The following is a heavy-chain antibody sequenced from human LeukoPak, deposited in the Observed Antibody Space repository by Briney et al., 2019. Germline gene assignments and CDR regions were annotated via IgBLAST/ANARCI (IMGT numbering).Heavy chain of an antibody. CDR3: AKKYYDFWSGYTKTTGAFDY. CDR1: GFTVSSYA. CDR2: ISGSGGST. D-gene: IGHD3-3*01. V-gene: IGHV3-23*01. Sequence: GGSLRLSCAASGFTVSSYAMSWVRQAPGKGLEWVSAISGSGGSTYYADSVKGRFTISRDNSKNTLYLQMNSLGAEDTAVYYCAKKYYDFWSGYTKTTGAFDYWGQGTLVTVSS. J-gene: IGHJ4*02.